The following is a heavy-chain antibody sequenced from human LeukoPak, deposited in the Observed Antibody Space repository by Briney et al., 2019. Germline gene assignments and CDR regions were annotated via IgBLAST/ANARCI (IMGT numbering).Heavy chain of an antibody. CDR3: VRGALRDCSYTSCTRGNWFDP. V-gene: IGHV3-74*01. CDR2: INADGSAT. CDR1: GFTFSSHW. D-gene: IGHD2-2*01. Sequence: GGSLRLSCAASGFTFSSHWMHWVRQAPEKELVGVSHINADGSATYYAASVKGRFTISRDNARNTLYLQMHSLTAEDTGVYYCVRGALRDCSYTSCTRGNWFDPWGQGTLVTVSS. J-gene: IGHJ5*02.